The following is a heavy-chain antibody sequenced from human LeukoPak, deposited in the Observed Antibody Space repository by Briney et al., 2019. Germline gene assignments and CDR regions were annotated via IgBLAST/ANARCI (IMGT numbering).Heavy chain of an antibody. CDR3: ASRKLGNDY. D-gene: IGHD7-27*01. CDR2: IYHTGST. Sequence: SSETLSLTCTVSAYSISSGDYWGWLRQPPGKGLEWIGSIYHTGSTYYNPSLKSRVTISVDTSKNQVSLKLSSVTAADTAVYYCASRKLGNDYWGQGTLVTVSS. CDR1: AYSISSGDY. J-gene: IGHJ4*02. V-gene: IGHV4-38-2*02.